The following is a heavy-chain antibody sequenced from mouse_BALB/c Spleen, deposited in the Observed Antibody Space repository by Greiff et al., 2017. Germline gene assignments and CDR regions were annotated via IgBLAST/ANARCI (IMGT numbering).Heavy chain of an antibody. D-gene: IGHD2-14*01. Sequence: VQLQQSGPELVKPGASVKIPCKASGYTFTDYNMDWVKQSHGKSLEWIGDINPNNGGTIYNQKFKGKATLTVDKSSSTAYMELRSLTSEDTAVYYCARNIRYDEGYAMDYWGQGTSVTVSS. J-gene: IGHJ4*01. CDR2: INPNNGGT. CDR1: GYTFTDYN. CDR3: ARNIRYDEGYAMDY. V-gene: IGHV1-18*01.